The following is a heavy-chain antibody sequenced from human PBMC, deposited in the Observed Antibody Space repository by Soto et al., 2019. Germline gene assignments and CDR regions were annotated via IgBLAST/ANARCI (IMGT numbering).Heavy chain of an antibody. D-gene: IGHD3-16*01. CDR2: ISRSGDIT. J-gene: IGHJ6*02. Sequence: EVQLLESGGALAQPGGSLRLSCAASGSTFSDFCMNWVRQAPGKGLEWVSAISRSGDITYYADSVKGRFTISRDNSKNTLYLEMNMLTGDDTVVYYCAKGCFWGHSGMYVLGQGTKVIVS. V-gene: IGHV3-23*01. CDR1: GSTFSDFC. CDR3: AKGCFWGHSGMYV.